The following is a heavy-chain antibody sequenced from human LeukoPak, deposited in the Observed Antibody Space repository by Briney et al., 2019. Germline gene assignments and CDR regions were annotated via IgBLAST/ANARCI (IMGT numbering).Heavy chain of an antibody. J-gene: IGHJ6*03. CDR2: IYYSAST. Sequence: SETLSLTCTVSGGSISSSSYYWGWIRQPPGKGLEWIGSIYYSASTYYNPYLKIRVTISVATTKNHFSLKLSSLTAADSAVYSCARVPAASYYDYYYYMDVWGKGTTVTVSS. V-gene: IGHV4-39*07. CDR3: ARVPAASYYDYYYYMDV. D-gene: IGHD2-2*01. CDR1: GGSISSSSYY.